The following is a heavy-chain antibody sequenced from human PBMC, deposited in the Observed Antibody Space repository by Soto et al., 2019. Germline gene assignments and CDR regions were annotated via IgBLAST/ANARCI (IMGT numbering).Heavy chain of an antibody. V-gene: IGHV1-58*01. Sequence: SLKVSCKASGFTFTRSAVQWVRQARGLRLEWIRWIGVGSGNTKYAQKFQERVTITRDMSTSTAYMQLSSLAYEDTAVYYCGVHPPADDYGDYCAFDSLRKGKLVTLSS. CDR3: GVHPPADDYGDYCAFDS. D-gene: IGHD4-17*01. CDR1: GFTFTRSA. J-gene: IGHJ3*02. CDR2: IGVGSGNT.